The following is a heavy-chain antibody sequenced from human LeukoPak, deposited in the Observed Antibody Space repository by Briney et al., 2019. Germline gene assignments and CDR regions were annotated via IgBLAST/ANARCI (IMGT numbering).Heavy chain of an antibody. CDR2: INHSGGT. J-gene: IGHJ4*02. CDR1: GGSFSDYY. D-gene: IGHD3-22*01. Sequence: PSETLSLTCAVYGGSFSDYYWSWIRQSPGKGLEWIGEINHSGGTNYNPSLKSRVTISVDTSKNQFSLKLSSVTAADTAVYYCARVTYYYDSSGYYYLDYWGQGTLVTVSS. CDR3: ARVTYYYDSSGYYYLDY. V-gene: IGHV4-34*01.